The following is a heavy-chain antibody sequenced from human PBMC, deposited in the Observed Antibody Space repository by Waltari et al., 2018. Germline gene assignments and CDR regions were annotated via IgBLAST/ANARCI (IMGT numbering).Heavy chain of an antibody. CDR2: ISSSSSTI. D-gene: IGHD6-13*01. CDR3: ARDFSGYSSSWYMRVYYFDY. Sequence: QVQLQESGPGLVKPSETLSLTCAVSGYSISRGYYWGWIRQPPGTGLEWVSYISSSSSTIYYADSVKGRFTISRDNAKNSLYLQMNSLRAEDTAVYYCARDFSGYSSSWYMRVYYFDYWGQGTLVTVSS. J-gene: IGHJ4*02. CDR1: GYSISRGYY. V-gene: IGHV3-11*04.